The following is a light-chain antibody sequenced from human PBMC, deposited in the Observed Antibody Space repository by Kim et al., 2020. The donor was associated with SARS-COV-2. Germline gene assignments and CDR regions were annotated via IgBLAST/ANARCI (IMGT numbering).Light chain of an antibody. V-gene: IGKV3-20*01. CDR2: GAS. J-gene: IGKJ2*01. CDR3: QPYGNSTATYT. CDR1: QSVATNH. Sequence: EIVLTQSPATLSLSPGERATLSCRASQSVATNHLAWYQKKHGQAPRLLISGASSRATGIPARFSGSGSGTDFTLTISGLESEDSAVYYCQPYGNSTATYTFGQGTKLEI.